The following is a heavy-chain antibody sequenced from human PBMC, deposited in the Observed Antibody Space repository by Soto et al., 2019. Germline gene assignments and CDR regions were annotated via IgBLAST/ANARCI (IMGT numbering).Heavy chain of an antibody. Sequence: SETLSLTCAVYGGSFSGYYWGGSRQPPGKGVEWIGEINHSGSTNYNPSLKSRVTISVDTSKNQFSLKLSSVTAADTAVYYCARGRLGRGFSSGYYRYYYYGMDVWGQGTTVS. CDR3: ARGRLGRGFSSGYYRYYYYGMDV. J-gene: IGHJ6*02. CDR2: INHSGST. D-gene: IGHD3-3*01. V-gene: IGHV4-34*01. CDR1: GGSFSGYY.